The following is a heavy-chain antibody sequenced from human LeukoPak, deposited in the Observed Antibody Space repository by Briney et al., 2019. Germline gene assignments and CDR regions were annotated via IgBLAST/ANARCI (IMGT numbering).Heavy chain of an antibody. V-gene: IGHV1-18*01. CDR3: ARTYGDY. CDR1: GYTFTTYV. J-gene: IGHJ4*02. D-gene: IGHD4-17*01. CDR2: ISAYNGDT. Sequence: ASVKVSCKASGYTFTTYVISWVRQAPGQGLEWMGWISAYNGDTNFAQKFQGRVTMSTDTSTSTVYMELRSLRSDDTAVYYCARTYGDYWGQGTLVTVSS.